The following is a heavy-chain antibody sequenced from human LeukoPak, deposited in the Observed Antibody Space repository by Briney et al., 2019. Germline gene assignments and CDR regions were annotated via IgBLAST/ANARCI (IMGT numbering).Heavy chain of an antibody. CDR3: AKDGLSGYNFDH. V-gene: IGHV3-23*01. CDR1: GFTFSTYA. J-gene: IGHJ5*02. D-gene: IGHD5-24*01. Sequence: GGSLRLSCAASGFTFSTYAMAWVRQAPGKGREWVATVSNLAGTTNHADSVRGRFTVSRDNSNNILYLQMNSLRGEDTAVYYCAKDGLSGYNFDHWGQGTLVTVSS. CDR2: VSNLAGTT.